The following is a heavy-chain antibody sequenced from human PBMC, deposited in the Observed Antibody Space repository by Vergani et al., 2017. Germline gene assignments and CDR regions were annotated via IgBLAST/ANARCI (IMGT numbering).Heavy chain of an antibody. Sequence: EVQLLESGGGLLQPGGSLRLSCAASGFTFSSYAMSWVRQVPGKGLEWVSGISGSGGNTYYANSVKGRFTISRDNSKNTLYLQMNSLRADDTAVYYCAKGVYCSSTSCYEGRGYYYGMGVWGQGTTVTFSS. V-gene: IGHV3-23*01. D-gene: IGHD2-2*01. CDR3: AKGVYCSSTSCYEGRGYYYGMGV. CDR2: ISGSGGNT. CDR1: GFTFSSYA. J-gene: IGHJ6*02.